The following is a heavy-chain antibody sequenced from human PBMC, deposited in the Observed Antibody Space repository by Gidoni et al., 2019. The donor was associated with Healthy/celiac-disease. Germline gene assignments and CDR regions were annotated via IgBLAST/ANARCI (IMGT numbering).Heavy chain of an antibody. V-gene: IGHV3-53*01. D-gene: IGHD6-6*01. J-gene: IGHJ4*02. Sequence: EVQLVESGGGLIQPGGSLRLSCAASGFTVSSNYMSWVRQAPGKGLEWVSVIYSGGSTYYADSVKGRFTISRDNSKNTLYLQMNSLRAEDTAVYYCARDRPAARDPDAYWGQGTLVTVSS. CDR2: IYSGGST. CDR3: ARDRPAARDPDAY. CDR1: GFTVSSNY.